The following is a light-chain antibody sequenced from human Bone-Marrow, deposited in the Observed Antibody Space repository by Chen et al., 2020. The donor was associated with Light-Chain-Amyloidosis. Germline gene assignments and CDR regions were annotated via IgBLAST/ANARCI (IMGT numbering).Light chain of an antibody. Sequence: QSVLTQPPSASGTPGQRVPISCSGTSSNIGSNYIYWYQQFPGTAPKLLIYRNNQRPSGVTDRFSGSKSGTSASLAISGLRPEDEADYYCSAWDDSLSAVVFGGGTKLTGL. J-gene: IGLJ2*01. V-gene: IGLV1-47*01. CDR1: SSNIGSNY. CDR2: RNN. CDR3: SAWDDSLSAVV.